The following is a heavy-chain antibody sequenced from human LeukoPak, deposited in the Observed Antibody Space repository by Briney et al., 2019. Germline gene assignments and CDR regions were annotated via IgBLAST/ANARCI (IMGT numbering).Heavy chain of an antibody. V-gene: IGHV3-21*01. CDR1: GFTFSSYS. CDR3: ARSGYDSSGYYYG. D-gene: IGHD3-22*01. Sequence: GGSLRLSCAASGFTFSSYSMNWVRQAPGKGLEWVSSISSSSSYIYYADSAKGRFTISRDNAKNSLYLQMNSLRAEDTAVYYCARSGYDSSGYYYGWGQGTLVTVSS. CDR2: ISSSSSYI. J-gene: IGHJ4*02.